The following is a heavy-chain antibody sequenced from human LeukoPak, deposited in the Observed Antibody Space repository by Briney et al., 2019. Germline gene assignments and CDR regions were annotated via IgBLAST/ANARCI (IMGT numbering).Heavy chain of an antibody. CDR2: ISAYNGNT. CDR3: ARQRHYYGSGSLCDY. Sequence: ITGVGEALEKRLEWMGWISAYNGNTNYAQKLQGRVTMTTDTSTSTAYMELRSLRSDDTAVYYCARQRHYYGSGSLCDYWGQGTLVTVSS. J-gene: IGHJ4*02. V-gene: IGHV1-18*01. D-gene: IGHD3-10*01.